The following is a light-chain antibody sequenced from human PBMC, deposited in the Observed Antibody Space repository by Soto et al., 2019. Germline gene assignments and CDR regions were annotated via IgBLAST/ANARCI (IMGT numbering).Light chain of an antibody. CDR2: DNN. CDR3: GTWDSSLSAYV. V-gene: IGLV1-51*01. CDR1: SSNIRNNY. Sequence: QSVLTQPPSVSAAPGQKVTISCSGSSSNIRNNYVSWYQHLPETDPNLLIYDNNKRPSGIPDRFSGSKSGTSATLGITGLQTGDEADYYCGTWDSSLSAYVFGTGTKVTVL. J-gene: IGLJ1*01.